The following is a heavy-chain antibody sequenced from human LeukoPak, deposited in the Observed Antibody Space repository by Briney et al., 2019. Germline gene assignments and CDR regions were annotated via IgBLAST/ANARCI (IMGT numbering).Heavy chain of an antibody. D-gene: IGHD3-3*01. CDR1: GFTFSSYE. J-gene: IGHJ4*02. Sequence: GGSLRLPCAASGFTFSSYEMNWVRQAPGKGLEWVSYISSSGSTIYYADSVKGRFTISRDNAKNSLYLQMNSLRAEDTAVYYCASSYYDFWSGYSLSYYFDYWGQGTLVTVSS. CDR3: ASSYYDFWSGYSLSYYFDY. CDR2: ISSSGSTI. V-gene: IGHV3-48*03.